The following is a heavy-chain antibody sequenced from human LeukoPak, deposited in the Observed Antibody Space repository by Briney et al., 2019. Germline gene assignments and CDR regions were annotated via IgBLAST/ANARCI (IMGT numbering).Heavy chain of an antibody. D-gene: IGHD6-6*01. Sequence: SETLSLTCTVSGGSISSYYWSWIRQPPGKGLEWIGYIYYSGSTNYNPSLKSRVTISVDTSKNQFSLKLSSVTAADTAVYYCARSQRIAARPYFDYWGQGTLVTVSS. CDR1: GGSISSYY. CDR3: ARSQRIAARPYFDY. CDR2: IYYSGST. J-gene: IGHJ4*02. V-gene: IGHV4-59*01.